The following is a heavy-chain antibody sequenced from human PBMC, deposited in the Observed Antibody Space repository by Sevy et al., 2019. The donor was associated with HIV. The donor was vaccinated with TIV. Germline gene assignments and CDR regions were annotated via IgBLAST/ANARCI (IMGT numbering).Heavy chain of an antibody. CDR2: ISGSGGST. CDR3: AKGSFYGSGSGRLLDY. CDR1: GFTFSSYA. V-gene: IGHV3-23*01. Sequence: GGSLRLSCAASGFTFSSYAMSWVRQAPGKGLEWVSAISGSGGSTYYADSVKGRFTISRDNSKNTLYLQMNSLRAEDTAVYYCAKGSFYGSGSGRLLDYWGQGTLVTVSS. J-gene: IGHJ4*02. D-gene: IGHD3-10*01.